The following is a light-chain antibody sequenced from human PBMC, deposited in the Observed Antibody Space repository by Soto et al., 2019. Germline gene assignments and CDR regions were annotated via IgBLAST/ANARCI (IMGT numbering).Light chain of an antibody. Sequence: EIVLTQSLGTLSLSPGERATLSCRASQTVSNNYLAWYQQKPGQAPRVLIYGASSRAPGIPDRFSGSGSGTDFTLTFSSLQPEDSATYYCQQSYSTPRTFGQGTKVDIK. CDR2: GAS. CDR3: QQSYSTPRT. V-gene: IGKV3-20*01. J-gene: IGKJ1*01. CDR1: QTVSNNY.